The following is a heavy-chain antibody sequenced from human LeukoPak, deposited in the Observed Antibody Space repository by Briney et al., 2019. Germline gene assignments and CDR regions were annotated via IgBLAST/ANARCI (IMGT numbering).Heavy chain of an antibody. CDR2: ISAYNGNT. CDR3: ARDTPYAVAGTGGDY. J-gene: IGHJ4*02. Sequence: ASVKVSCKASGYTFTSYDINWVRQATGQGLEWMGWISAYNGNTNYAQKLQGRVTMTTDTSTSTTYMELRSLRSDDTAVYYCARDTPYAVAGTGGDYWGQGTLVTVSS. CDR1: GYTFTSYD. D-gene: IGHD6-19*01. V-gene: IGHV1-18*01.